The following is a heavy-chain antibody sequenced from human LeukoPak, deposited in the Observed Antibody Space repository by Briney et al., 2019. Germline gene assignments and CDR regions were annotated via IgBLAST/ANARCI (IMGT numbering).Heavy chain of an antibody. CDR1: GGSISSSSYY. D-gene: IGHD5-18*01. CDR2: VYYSGTT. V-gene: IGHV4-39*01. J-gene: IGHJ3*02. Sequence: SETLSLTCTVSGGSISSSSYYWGWIRQSPGKGLEWIGSVYYSGTTYYNPSLKSRVTISVDTSKNQFSLQLNSVTPEDTAVYYCARGGQGDGHSADEAFDIWGQGTMVTVS. CDR3: ARGGQGDGHSADEAFDI.